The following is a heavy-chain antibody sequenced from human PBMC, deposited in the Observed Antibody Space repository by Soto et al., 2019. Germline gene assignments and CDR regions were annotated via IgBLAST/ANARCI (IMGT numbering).Heavy chain of an antibody. CDR3: ARDQRFLEWLLLGVDAFDI. Sequence: ASVKVSCKASGYTFTSYGISWVRQAPGQGLEWMGWISAYNGNTKYAQKLQGRVTMTTDTSTSTAYMELRSLRSDDTAVYYCARDQRFLEWLLLGVDAFDIWGQGTMVTVSS. CDR2: ISAYNGNT. CDR1: GYTFTSYG. D-gene: IGHD3-3*01. J-gene: IGHJ3*02. V-gene: IGHV1-18*01.